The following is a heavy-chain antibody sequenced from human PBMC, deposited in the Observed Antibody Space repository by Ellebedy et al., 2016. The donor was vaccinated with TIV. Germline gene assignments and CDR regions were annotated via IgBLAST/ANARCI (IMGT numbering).Heavy chain of an antibody. CDR1: GFTFSRYW. CDR3: ARDYFALRYFDWQNNYYFDL. J-gene: IGHJ2*01. V-gene: IGHV3-7*01. CDR2: IKEDGDEK. D-gene: IGHD3-9*01. Sequence: GESLKISCAASGFTFSRYWMSWVRQAPGKGLEWVASIKEDGDEKKDVESVKGRFTVSRDNVRDALFLQMTSLRAEDTTMYFCARDYFALRYFDWQNNYYFDLWGRGALVTVSS.